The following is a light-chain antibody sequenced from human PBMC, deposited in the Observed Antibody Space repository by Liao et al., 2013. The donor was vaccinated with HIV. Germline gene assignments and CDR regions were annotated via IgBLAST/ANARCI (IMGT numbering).Light chain of an antibody. V-gene: IGLV3-21*04. CDR2: YDS. J-gene: IGLJ2*01. CDR3: QVWHSSSDQVV. Sequence: SYVLTQPPSVSVAPGKTARITCGGNNIGSRGVHWYQQKPGQAPVLVIYYDSDRPSGIPERFSGSNSGHTATLTISRVEAGDEADYYCQVWHSSSDQVVFGGGTQLTVL. CDR1: NIGSRG.